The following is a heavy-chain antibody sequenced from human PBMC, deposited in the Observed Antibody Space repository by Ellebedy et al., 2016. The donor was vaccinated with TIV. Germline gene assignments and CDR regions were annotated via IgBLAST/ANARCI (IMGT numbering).Heavy chain of an antibody. J-gene: IGHJ5*02. CDR2: ISYDGSNK. CDR1: GFTFSSYW. V-gene: IGHV3-30*01. CDR3: ARDPGGGGDYGNNWFDP. Sequence: GESLKISCVASGFTFSSYWMHWVRQAPGKGLEWVAVISYDGSNKYYADSVKGRFTISRDNSKNTLYLQMNSLRAEDTAVYFCARDPGGGGDYGNNWFDPWGRGTLVTVSS. D-gene: IGHD3-16*01.